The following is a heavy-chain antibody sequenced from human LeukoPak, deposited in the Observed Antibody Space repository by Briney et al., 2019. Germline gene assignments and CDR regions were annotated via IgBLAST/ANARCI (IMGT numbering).Heavy chain of an antibody. CDR2: ISSSSYI. J-gene: IGHJ5*02. D-gene: IGHD4-17*01. CDR3: ARGMTTVTTRFDP. Sequence: GGSLRLSCAASGFTFSSYSMNWVRQAPGKGLEWVSSISSSSYIYYADSVKGRFTISRDNAKNSLYLQMNSLRAEDTAVYYCARGMTTVTTRFDPWGQGTLVTVSS. CDR1: GFTFSSYS. V-gene: IGHV3-21*01.